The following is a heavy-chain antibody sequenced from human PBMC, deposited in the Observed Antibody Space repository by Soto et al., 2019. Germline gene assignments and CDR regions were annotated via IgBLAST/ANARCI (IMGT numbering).Heavy chain of an antibody. CDR2: ISGSGNYT. D-gene: IGHD4-4*01. CDR1: VFTCSTYS. Sequence: GSLRLYGAASVFTCSTYSMNWVRQAPGKGLEWVSSISGSGNYTHYADFLRGRFTISRDNARTSLYLQMNSLRAEDTAVYYCAREGINNYNEYYFDSWGQGTVVTVS. J-gene: IGHJ4*02. V-gene: IGHV3-21*01. CDR3: AREGINNYNEYYFDS.